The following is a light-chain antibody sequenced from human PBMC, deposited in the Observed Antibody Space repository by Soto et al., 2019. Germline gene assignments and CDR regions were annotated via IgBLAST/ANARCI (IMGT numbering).Light chain of an antibody. V-gene: IGKV3D-15*01. J-gene: IGKJ1*01. CDR1: QSVSNN. Sequence: EIVLTQSPGTLSLSPGERATLSCRASQSVSNNYLAWYQQKPGQAPRLLIYGASNRATGIPARFSGSGSGTEFTLTITSLQSEDFAVYYCQRYSDWPPWTFGQGTKVDIK. CDR2: GAS. CDR3: QRYSDWPPWT.